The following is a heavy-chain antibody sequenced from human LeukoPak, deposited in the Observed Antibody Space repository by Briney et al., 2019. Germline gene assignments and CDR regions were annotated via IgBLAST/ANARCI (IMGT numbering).Heavy chain of an antibody. D-gene: IGHD3-3*01. J-gene: IGHJ4*02. CDR1: GFTFSNHG. V-gene: IGHV3-33*01. Sequence: GGSLRLSCAVSGFTFSNHGIHWVRQAPGTGLEWVAVIWSDGGNRYYSDSVKGRLTISRDNSKNTLYLQVNSLRAEDTAVYYCARYDFWSGYFRTLDSWGQGTLVTVSS. CDR2: IWSDGGNR. CDR3: ARYDFWSGYFRTLDS.